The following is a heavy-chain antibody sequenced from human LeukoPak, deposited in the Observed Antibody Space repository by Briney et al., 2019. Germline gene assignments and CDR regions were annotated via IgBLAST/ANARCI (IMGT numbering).Heavy chain of an antibody. CDR2: ISTSGTTT. CDR3: ARGPPLFDP. V-gene: IGHV3-48*01. CDR1: GFTFSSYS. J-gene: IGHJ5*02. Sequence: GGSLRLSCAASGFTFSSYSMNWVRQAPGKGLEWVSYISTSGTTTYYADSVKGRFTIPSDNAKSSLYLQMNSLRAEDTAVYYCARGPPLFDPWGQGTLVTVSS.